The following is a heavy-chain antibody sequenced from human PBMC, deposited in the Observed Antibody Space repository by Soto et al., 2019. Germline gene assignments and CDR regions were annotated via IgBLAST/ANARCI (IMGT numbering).Heavy chain of an antibody. CDR3: ARVLRFLEWLPPYYYGMDV. CDR2: ISSSSSYI. Sequence: GVLRLSFAASGFTFSRYSMNWVRQAPVKGLEWVSSISSSSSYIYYADSVKGRFTISRDNAKNSLYLQMNSLRAEDTAVYYCARVLRFLEWLPPYYYGMDVWGQGTTVTVSS. J-gene: IGHJ6*02. V-gene: IGHV3-21*01. D-gene: IGHD3-3*01. CDR1: GFTFSRYS.